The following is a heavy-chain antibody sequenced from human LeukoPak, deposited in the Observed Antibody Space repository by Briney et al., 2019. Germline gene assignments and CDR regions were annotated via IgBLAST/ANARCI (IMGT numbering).Heavy chain of an antibody. Sequence: GGSLRLSCAASGFIFPEYGMTWVRQAPGKGLEWVSGINWNGGRTGYADSVKGRFTISRDNAKNSLFLQMNSLRAEDTAVYYCARVLRYCSGGNCYSGGLGYMDVWGKGTTVTISS. J-gene: IGHJ6*03. CDR3: ARVLRYCSGGNCYSGGLGYMDV. D-gene: IGHD2-15*01. V-gene: IGHV3-20*04. CDR2: INWNGGRT. CDR1: GFIFPEYG.